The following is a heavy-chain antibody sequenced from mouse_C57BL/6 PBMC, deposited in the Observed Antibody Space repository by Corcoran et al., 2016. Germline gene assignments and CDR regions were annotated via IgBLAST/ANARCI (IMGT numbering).Heavy chain of an antibody. V-gene: IGHV1-26*01. D-gene: IGHD1-1*02. Sequence: EVQLQQSGPELVKPGASVKISCKASGYTFTDYYMNWVKQSHGKSLEWIGDINPNNGGTSYNQKFKGKATLTVDKSSSTAYMELRSLTSEDSAVYYWVGYYFDYWGQGTTLTVSS. CDR2: INPNNGGT. CDR1: GYTFTDYY. J-gene: IGHJ2*01. CDR3: VGYYFDY.